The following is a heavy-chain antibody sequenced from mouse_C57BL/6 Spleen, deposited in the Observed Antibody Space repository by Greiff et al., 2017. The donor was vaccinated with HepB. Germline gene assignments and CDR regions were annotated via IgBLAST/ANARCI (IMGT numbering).Heavy chain of an antibody. CDR3: ARESYEWYFDV. CDR1: GFTFSSYA. D-gene: IGHD1-1*01. Sequence: EVQLVESGGGLVKPGGSLKLSCAASGFTFSSYAMSWVRQTPEKRLEWVATISDGGSYTYYPDNVKGRFTISRDNAKNNLYLQMSHLKSEDTAMYYCARESYEWYFDVWGTGTTVTVSS. V-gene: IGHV5-4*01. CDR2: ISDGGSYT. J-gene: IGHJ1*03.